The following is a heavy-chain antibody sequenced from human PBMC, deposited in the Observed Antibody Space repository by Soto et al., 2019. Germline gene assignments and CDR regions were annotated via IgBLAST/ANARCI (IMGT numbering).Heavy chain of an antibody. Sequence: GGSLRLSCAASGFTFSSYSMNWVRQAPGKGLEWVSSISSSSSYIYYADSVKGRFTISRDSAKNSLYLQMNSLRAEDTAVYYCARDPDSSGWYDYYYYMDVWGNGTTVTV. J-gene: IGHJ6*03. CDR3: ARDPDSSGWYDYYYYMDV. CDR1: GFTFSSYS. V-gene: IGHV3-21*01. CDR2: ISSSSSYI. D-gene: IGHD6-19*01.